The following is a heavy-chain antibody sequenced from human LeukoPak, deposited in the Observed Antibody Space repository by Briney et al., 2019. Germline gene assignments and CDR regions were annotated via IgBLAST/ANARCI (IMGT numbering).Heavy chain of an antibody. CDR2: IWYDGSND. Sequence: LTGGSLRLSCAASGFTFSSFGMYWVRQAPGKGLEWVAVIWYDGSNDDYADSVKGRFTISRDNSKNTLYLLMTSLRAEDTAVYYCARQNTPHGNFDYWGQGILVTVSS. V-gene: IGHV3-33*01. J-gene: IGHJ4*02. D-gene: IGHD1-26*01. CDR3: ARQNTPHGNFDY. CDR1: GFTFSSFG.